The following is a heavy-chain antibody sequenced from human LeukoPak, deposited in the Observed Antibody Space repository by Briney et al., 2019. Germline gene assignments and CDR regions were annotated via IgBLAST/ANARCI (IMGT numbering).Heavy chain of an antibody. CDR1: GFTFSSYG. CDR2: ISSDGIR. CDR3: SAAVAGSFPG. V-gene: IGHV3-64D*06. Sequence: PGGSLRLSCSASGFTFSSYGMHWVRQAPGKGLEYVSTISSDGIRYYADSVKGRFTISRVNSKNTVYLQMSSLRTEDTAVYYCSAAVAGSFPGWGQGTLVIVSS. J-gene: IGHJ4*02. D-gene: IGHD6-19*01.